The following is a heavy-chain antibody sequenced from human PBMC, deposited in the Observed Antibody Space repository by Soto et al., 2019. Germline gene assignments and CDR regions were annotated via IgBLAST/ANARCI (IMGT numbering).Heavy chain of an antibody. J-gene: IGHJ4*02. Sequence: RASVKVSCKASGYTFTSYGISWVRQAPGQGLEWMAWISAYNGNTNYAQKLQGRVTMTTDTSTSTAYMELRSLRSDDTAVYYCARDFDTIGPSGYWGQGTLVTVSS. V-gene: IGHV1-18*04. CDR3: ARDFDTIGPSGY. CDR2: ISAYNGNT. CDR1: GYTFTSYG. D-gene: IGHD2-2*01.